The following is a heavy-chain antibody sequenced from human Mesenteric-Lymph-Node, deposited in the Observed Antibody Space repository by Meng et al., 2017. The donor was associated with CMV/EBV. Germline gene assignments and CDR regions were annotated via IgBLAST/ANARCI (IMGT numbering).Heavy chain of an antibody. CDR1: GYTFTKYW. CDR3: AISGSYGSAFDY. Sequence: GGSLRLSCKGSGYTFTKYWIGWVRQMPGKGLEWMGVVHPEDYDTRYRPSFRGQVTISADKSISTAYLQWSSLRASDSGIYFCAISGSYGSAFDYWGQGTLVTVSS. D-gene: IGHD5-18*01. J-gene: IGHJ4*03. V-gene: IGHV5-51*01. CDR2: VHPEDYDT.